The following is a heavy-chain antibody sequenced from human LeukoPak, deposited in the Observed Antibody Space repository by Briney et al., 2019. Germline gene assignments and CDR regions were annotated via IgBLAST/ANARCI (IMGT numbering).Heavy chain of an antibody. V-gene: IGHV3-20*01. D-gene: IGHD4-17*01. CDR1: GFTFDVYG. Sequence: GGSLTLTCAASGFTFDVYGVSWVRHAPGKGLGWVSGINWKGGSTGYAHSVKGRFSLSRDNAKNSLYLQMNRLRAEGTALYHWARDGTLYGDYGSSGFDIWGQGTMVTVSS. CDR2: INWKGGST. CDR3: ARDGTLYGDYGSSGFDI. J-gene: IGHJ3*02.